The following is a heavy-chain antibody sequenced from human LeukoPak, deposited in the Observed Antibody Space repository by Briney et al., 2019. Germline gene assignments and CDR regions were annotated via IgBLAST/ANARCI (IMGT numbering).Heavy chain of an antibody. CDR2: ISYDGSNK. V-gene: IGHV3-30*19. CDR3: ARELREHPYYYDSSGYRAFDI. D-gene: IGHD3-22*01. J-gene: IGHJ3*02. CDR1: GFTFSSYG. Sequence: GGSLRLSCAASGFTFSSYGMHWVRQAPGKGLEWVAVISYDGSNKYYADSVKGRFTISRDNSKNTLYLQMNSLRAEDTAVYYCARELREHPYYYDSSGYRAFDIWGQGTMVTVSS.